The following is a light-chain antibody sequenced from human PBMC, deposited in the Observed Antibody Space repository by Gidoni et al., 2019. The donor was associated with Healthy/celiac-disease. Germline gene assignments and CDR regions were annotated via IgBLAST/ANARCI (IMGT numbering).Light chain of an antibody. J-gene: IGKJ5*01. Sequence: DIVMTQSPDSLAVSLGERATINCKSSQSVLYSSNNKNYVAWYQQKPGHPPKLLIYWASTREPGVPDRFSGSGSGTDFTLTISSLQAEDVAVYYCQQYYSTPITFGQGTRLEIK. CDR3: QQYYSTPIT. V-gene: IGKV4-1*01. CDR2: WAS. CDR1: QSVLYSSNNKNY.